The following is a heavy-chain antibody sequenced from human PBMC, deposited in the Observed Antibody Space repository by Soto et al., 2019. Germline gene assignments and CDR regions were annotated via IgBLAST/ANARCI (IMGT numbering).Heavy chain of an antibody. Sequence: ASVKVSCKASGYTFTSYAMHWVRQAPGQRLEWMGWINAGNGNTKYSQKFQGRVTITRDTSASTAYMELSSLRSEDTAVYYCERDPGYSYGYNWGKGTLVTVSS. D-gene: IGHD5-18*01. V-gene: IGHV1-3*01. J-gene: IGHJ4*02. CDR3: ERDPGYSYGYN. CDR2: INAGNGNT. CDR1: GYTFTSYA.